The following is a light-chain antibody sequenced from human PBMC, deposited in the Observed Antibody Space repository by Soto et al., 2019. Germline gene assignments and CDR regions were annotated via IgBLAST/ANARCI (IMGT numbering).Light chain of an antibody. CDR2: KVS. CDR1: QSLVYSDGNTY. V-gene: IGKV2-30*01. J-gene: IGKJ3*01. Sequence: DVVMTQSPLSLPVTLGQPASISCRSSQSLVYSDGNTYLNWSQQRPGQSPRRLIYKVSNRDSGVPDRFVRSGSGTDFTLKMSWVDADDVGVYYCMQGTHPFTFGRGTKVDGK. CDR3: MQGTHPFT.